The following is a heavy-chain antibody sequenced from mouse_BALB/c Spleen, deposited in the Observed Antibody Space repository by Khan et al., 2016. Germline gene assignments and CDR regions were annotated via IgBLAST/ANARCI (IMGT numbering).Heavy chain of an antibody. J-gene: IGHJ2*01. D-gene: IGHD4-1*01. CDR3: ARNWAVDY. CDR1: GYTFSSYW. Sequence: QVQLQQSGAELMKPGASVKISCRATGYTFSSYWIEWIKQRPGHGLEWIGQILPGSGSTHYNENFKGKATFTADTSSNTVYMQLSSLTPEDSAVYYCARNWAVDYWGQGTTLTVSS. V-gene: IGHV1-9*01. CDR2: ILPGSGST.